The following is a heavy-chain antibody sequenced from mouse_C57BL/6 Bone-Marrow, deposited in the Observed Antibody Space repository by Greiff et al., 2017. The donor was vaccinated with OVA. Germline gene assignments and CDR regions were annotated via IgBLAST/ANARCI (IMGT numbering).Heavy chain of an antibody. Sequence: EVKLVESGGGLVQPGGSLSLSCAASGFTFTDYYMSWVRQPPGKALEWLGFIRNKANGYTTEYSASVKGRFTISRDNSQSFLYLQLNALRAEDRASYYCARYMCYYRNYDLDFDVWGTETTVTVSS. CDR1: GFTFTDYY. V-gene: IGHV7-3*01. CDR2: IRNKANGYTT. D-gene: IGHD2-1*01. J-gene: IGHJ1*03. CDR3: ARYMCYYRNYDLDFDV.